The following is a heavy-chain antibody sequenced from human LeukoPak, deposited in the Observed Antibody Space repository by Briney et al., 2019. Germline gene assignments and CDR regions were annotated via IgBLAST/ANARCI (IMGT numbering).Heavy chain of an antibody. CDR1: GGSISSNY. V-gene: IGHV4-59*01. CDR3: ARWQYGSSGYRKIDC. Sequence: PSETLSLTCTVSGGSISSNYWSWIRQPPGKGLEWIGYIYYSGSTNYNPSLKSRVTISVDTSKNQFSLKLSSVTAADTAVYYCARWQYGSSGYRKIDCWGQGTLVTVSS. CDR2: IYYSGST. J-gene: IGHJ4*02. D-gene: IGHD3-22*01.